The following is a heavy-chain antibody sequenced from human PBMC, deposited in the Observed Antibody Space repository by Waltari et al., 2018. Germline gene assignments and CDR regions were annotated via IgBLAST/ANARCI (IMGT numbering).Heavy chain of an antibody. CDR1: GLTFTPYG. V-gene: IGHV3-30*02. CDR3: AKDGDYSLPGYDAFDI. Sequence: QVQLVESGGRVVQPGGSLSLSCATPGLTFTPYGMHWVRQTPGKGLEWVAFIRYDGSYKDYADSVKGRFSISRDNSENTLYLQMNDLRPEDTALYYCAKDGDYSLPGYDAFDIWGQGTMVTVSP. J-gene: IGHJ3*02. CDR2: IRYDGSYK. D-gene: IGHD4-17*01.